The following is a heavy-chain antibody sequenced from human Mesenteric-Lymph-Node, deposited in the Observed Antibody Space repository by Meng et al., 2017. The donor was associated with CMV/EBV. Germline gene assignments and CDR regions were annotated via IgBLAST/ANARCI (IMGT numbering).Heavy chain of an antibody. CDR2: IRSKANSYAT. CDR3: AREYSSSSGRRAFDI. CDR1: GFTFSGSA. J-gene: IGHJ3*02. V-gene: IGHV3-73*01. Sequence: GESLKISCAASGFTFSGSAMHWVRQASGKGLEWVGRIRSKANSYATAYAASVKGRFTISRDNAKNSLYLQMNSLRAEDTAVYYCAREYSSSSGRRAFDIWGQGTMVTVSS. D-gene: IGHD6-6*01.